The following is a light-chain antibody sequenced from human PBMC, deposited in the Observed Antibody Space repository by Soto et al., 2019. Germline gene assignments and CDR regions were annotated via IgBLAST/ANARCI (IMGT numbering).Light chain of an antibody. V-gene: IGLV3-10*01. Sequence: SYELTQPPSLSESPRLTAGITCYGDALPKKYASWHQQESGQAPVLVIYEDTKRPSGIPERFSGSSSGTMATLTISGAQVEDEGEYYCYSTDSSGNHSVFVTGTKVTVL. CDR1: ALPKKY. CDR2: EDT. CDR3: YSTDSSGNHSV. J-gene: IGLJ1*01.